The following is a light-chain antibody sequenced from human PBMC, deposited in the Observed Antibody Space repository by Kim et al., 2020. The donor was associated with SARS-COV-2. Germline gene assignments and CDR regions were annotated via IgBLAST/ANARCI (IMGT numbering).Light chain of an antibody. CDR3: QAWDSSTEV. CDR1: KLGDKY. CDR2: QDS. Sequence: SYELTQPPSVSVSPGQTASITCSGDKLGDKYAYWYQQKPGQSPVLVIYQDSKRPSGIPERFSGSNSGNTATLTISGTQAMDVADYYCQAWDSSTEVFGTGTKVTVL. J-gene: IGLJ1*01. V-gene: IGLV3-1*01.